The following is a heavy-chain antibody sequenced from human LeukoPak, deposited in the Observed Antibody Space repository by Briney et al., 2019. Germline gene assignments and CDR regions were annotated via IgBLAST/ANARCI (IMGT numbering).Heavy chain of an antibody. Sequence: GASVKVSCKAPGYTFTVTGNYMHWVRQAPGQGLEWMGWINPKSGGTNYAQKFQGRVIMTRDTSISTAYMELSRLRSDDTAVYYCADLTGDPNYWGQGTLVTVSS. D-gene: IGHD3-9*01. CDR3: ADLTGDPNY. CDR2: INPKSGGT. J-gene: IGHJ4*02. V-gene: IGHV1-2*02. CDR1: GYTFTVTGNY.